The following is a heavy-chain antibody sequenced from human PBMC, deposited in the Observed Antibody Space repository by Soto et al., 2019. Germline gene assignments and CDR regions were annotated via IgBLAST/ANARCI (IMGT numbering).Heavy chain of an antibody. J-gene: IGHJ6*02. CDR2: IIPFFTTT. V-gene: IGHV1-69*01. Sequence: QVQLVQSGTEVKKPGSSVNVSCKASGGTFGTSAINWVRQAPGQGLEWMGAIIPFFTTTDYAQKFQARVTITADESTSTAYMELSSLTSEDTAVYYCAREGDYKFDYYSGMDVWGQGTTVIVSS. CDR3: AREGDYKFDYYSGMDV. D-gene: IGHD4-17*01. CDR1: GGTFGTSA.